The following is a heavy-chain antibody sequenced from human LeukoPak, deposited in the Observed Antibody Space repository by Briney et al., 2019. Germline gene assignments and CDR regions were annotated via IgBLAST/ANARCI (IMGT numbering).Heavy chain of an antibody. Sequence: SETLSLTCTVSGGSVSSGSYYWSWIRQPPGKGLEWIGEINHSGSTNHNPSLKSRVTISVDTSKNQFSLKLSSVTAADTAVYYCAGLPKRYVLRYFDQLQHVDYWGQGTLVTVSS. CDR1: GGSVSSGSYY. CDR2: INHSGST. CDR3: AGLPKRYVLRYFDQLQHVDY. V-gene: IGHV4-39*07. D-gene: IGHD3-9*01. J-gene: IGHJ4*02.